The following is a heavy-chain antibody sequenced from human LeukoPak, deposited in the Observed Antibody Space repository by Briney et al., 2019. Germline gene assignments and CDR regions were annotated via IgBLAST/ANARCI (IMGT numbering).Heavy chain of an antibody. CDR1: GFTFSSYS. V-gene: IGHV3-21*01. J-gene: IGHJ4*02. CDR2: ISSSRSYI. D-gene: IGHD6-19*01. CDR3: ARDDPSPGYSSGWPYFDY. Sequence: GGSLRLSCAASGFTFSSYSMNWVRQAPGKGLEWVSSISSSRSYIYYADSVKGRFTISRDNAKNSLYLQMNSLRAEDTAVYYCARDDPSPGYSSGWPYFDYWGQGTLVTVSS.